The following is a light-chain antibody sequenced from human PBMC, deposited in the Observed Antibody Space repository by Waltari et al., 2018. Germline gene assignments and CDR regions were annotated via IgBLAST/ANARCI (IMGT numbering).Light chain of an antibody. CDR3: QQYDGSILT. J-gene: IGKJ4*01. Sequence: CRASQTINNNFLGWYQQKPGQAPRLLIHGASRRATDFPDRFSGSGSGTDFTLTISRLEPEDVAVYYCQQYDGSILTFGGGTK. V-gene: IGKV3-20*01. CDR2: GAS. CDR1: QTINNNF.